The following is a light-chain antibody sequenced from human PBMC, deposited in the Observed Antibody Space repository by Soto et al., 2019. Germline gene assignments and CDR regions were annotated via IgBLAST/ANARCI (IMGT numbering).Light chain of an antibody. CDR1: SSDVGGYNY. Sequence: QSALTQPASVSGCPGQSITISCTGTSSDVGGYNYVSWYQQQAGKAPKLIIHEVSNRPSGVSNRFSGSKSGNTDSLTISGLQAEDEADYYCDSYTSSRAYVFGIGTKVTVL. CDR2: EVS. V-gene: IGLV2-14*01. J-gene: IGLJ1*01. CDR3: DSYTSSRAYV.